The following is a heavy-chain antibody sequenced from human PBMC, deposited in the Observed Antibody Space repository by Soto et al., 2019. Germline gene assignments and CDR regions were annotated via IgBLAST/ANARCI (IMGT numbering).Heavy chain of an antibody. CDR3: ARRSLSTETANALDV. D-gene: IGHD2-21*02. V-gene: IGHV4-59*01. J-gene: IGHJ3*01. CDR2: VYVSYSGRT. Sequence: QVQLQESGPGLVKPSETLSLTCTVSGGSISNFYWSWIRQSPGKGLEWVSYVYVSYSGRTNYNPSPERLFPISVDTSKNKISLKSTPVTAEDTALYSCARRSLSTETANALDVWGPGTMVTVPS. CDR1: GGSISNFY.